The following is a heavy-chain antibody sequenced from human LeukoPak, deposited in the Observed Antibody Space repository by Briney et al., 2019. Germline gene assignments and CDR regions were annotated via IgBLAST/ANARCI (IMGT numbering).Heavy chain of an antibody. Sequence: PGGSLRLSCAASGFTFSSYGMHWVRQAPGKGLEWVAVISYDGSNKYYADSVKGRFTISRDNSKNTLYLQMNSLSAEDTAVYYCAKAYYYDSSGYATDDWGQGTLVTVSS. D-gene: IGHD3-22*01. CDR3: AKAYYYDSSGYATDD. V-gene: IGHV3-30*18. CDR1: GFTFSSYG. CDR2: ISYDGSNK. J-gene: IGHJ4*02.